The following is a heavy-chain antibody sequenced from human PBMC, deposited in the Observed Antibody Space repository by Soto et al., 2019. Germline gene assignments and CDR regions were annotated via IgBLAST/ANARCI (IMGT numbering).Heavy chain of an antibody. Sequence: GGSLRLSCAAAGFTVSSNYISWVRQAPGKGLEWVSAIYSGGSTYYADSVRGRFTISRDNSKNTVYLQMSSLRAEDTAVYYCARDPYGSGSLYNGDYWGQGTLVTVSS. J-gene: IGHJ4*02. V-gene: IGHV3-66*01. CDR3: ARDPYGSGSLYNGDY. CDR1: GFTVSSNY. D-gene: IGHD3-10*01. CDR2: IYSGGST.